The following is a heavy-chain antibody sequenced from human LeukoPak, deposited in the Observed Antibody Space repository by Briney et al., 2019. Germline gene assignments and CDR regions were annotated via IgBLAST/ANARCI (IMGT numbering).Heavy chain of an antibody. CDR2: IHFSGNT. CDR3: ATRRDGYTYFDY. CDR1: GDSISSSSCF. V-gene: IGHV4-39*01. Sequence: PSETLSLTCTVSGDSISSSSCFWGWIRQPPGKGLEWIGHIHFSGNTYYIPSLKSRLTMSVDTSKNQFSLNLSSVTAADAAVYYCATRRDGYTYFDYWGQGTLVSVSS. J-gene: IGHJ4*02. D-gene: IGHD5-24*01.